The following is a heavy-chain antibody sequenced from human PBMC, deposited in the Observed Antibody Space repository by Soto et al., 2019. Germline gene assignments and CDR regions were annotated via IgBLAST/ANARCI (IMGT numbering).Heavy chain of an antibody. J-gene: IGHJ3*02. CDR2: FDPEDGET. V-gene: IGHV1-24*01. Sequence: DSVKVSCKVSGYTLTELSMHWVRQAPGKGLEWMGGFDPEDGETIYAQKFQGRVTMTEDTSTDTAYMELSSLRSEDTAVYYCATDTQQLHAFDISGQGTMVSISS. CDR3: ATDTQQLHAFDI. CDR1: GYTLTELS. D-gene: IGHD1-1*01.